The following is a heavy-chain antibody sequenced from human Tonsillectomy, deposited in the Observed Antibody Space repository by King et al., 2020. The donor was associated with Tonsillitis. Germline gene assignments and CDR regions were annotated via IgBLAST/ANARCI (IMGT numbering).Heavy chain of an antibody. Sequence: VQLVESGGGLIQPGGSLRLSCAASGFTVSSNHMSWVRQAPGKGLEWVSVIYSGGTTSYAGAVKGRFTISRDNSMNTLYLQMNNVRVEDTAVYYCTRDLPDCGGDCYSNWGQGALVTVSA. D-gene: IGHD2-21*02. CDR3: TRDLPDCGGDCYSN. CDR1: GFTVSSNH. J-gene: IGHJ4*02. V-gene: IGHV3-53*01. CDR2: IYSGGTT.